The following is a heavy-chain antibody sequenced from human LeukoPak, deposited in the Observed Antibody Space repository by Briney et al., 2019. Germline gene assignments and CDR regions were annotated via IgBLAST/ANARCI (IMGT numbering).Heavy chain of an antibody. CDR1: GGXFSNYY. Sequence: SETLSLTCAVNGGXFSNYYCTWIRQPPGKGPEWIGEINHSGGTNYNPSLKSRVTISIDTSKSQFSLHLSSVTAADTAVYYCAHTNSWFRFFEHWGQGTLVTVSS. V-gene: IGHV4-34*01. D-gene: IGHD3-10*01. J-gene: IGHJ4*02. CDR3: AHTNSWFRFFEH. CDR2: INHSGGT.